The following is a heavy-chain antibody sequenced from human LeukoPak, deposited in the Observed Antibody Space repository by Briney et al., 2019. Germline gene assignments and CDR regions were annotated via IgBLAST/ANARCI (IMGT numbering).Heavy chain of an antibody. CDR1: GGSISSYY. V-gene: IGHV4-59*01. D-gene: IGHD3-10*01. Sequence: SETLSLTCTVSGGSISSYYWSLIRRPPGKGLEWIGYIYYNGRINYNPSLKSRVTISVDTSRNQFSMRLNSVTAADTAVYYCAGSGGLANQGAVFDYWGQGTLVTVSS. CDR2: IYYNGRI. CDR3: AGSGGLANQGAVFDY. J-gene: IGHJ4*02.